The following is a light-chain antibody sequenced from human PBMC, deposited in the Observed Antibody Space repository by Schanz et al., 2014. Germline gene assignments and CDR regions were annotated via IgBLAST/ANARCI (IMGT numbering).Light chain of an antibody. Sequence: QSVLTQPPSASGTPGQRVTISCSGSSSNIGSNYVYWYQQLPGTAPKLLIYRNNQRPSGVPDRFSGSKSGTSASLAISGLRSEDEADYYCCSYAGSSTFERVFGGGTKLTVL. CDR1: SSNIGSNY. V-gene: IGLV1-47*01. CDR3: CSYAGSSTFERV. CDR2: RNN. J-gene: IGLJ3*02.